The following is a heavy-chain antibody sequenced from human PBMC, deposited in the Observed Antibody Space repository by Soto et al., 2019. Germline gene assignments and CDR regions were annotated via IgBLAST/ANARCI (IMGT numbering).Heavy chain of an antibody. CDR3: ARGDFSSGRFDY. D-gene: IGHD3-22*01. Sequence: QVQLVESGGGVVQPGRSLRLSCAASGFTFSSYGIHWGRQAPGKGLEWVAVISYDGSNKYYADSVKGRFTISRDNSKNTLYLQMNSLRAEDTAVYYCARGDFSSGRFDYWGQGTLVTVSS. CDR2: ISYDGSNK. J-gene: IGHJ4*02. CDR1: GFTFSSYG. V-gene: IGHV3-30*03.